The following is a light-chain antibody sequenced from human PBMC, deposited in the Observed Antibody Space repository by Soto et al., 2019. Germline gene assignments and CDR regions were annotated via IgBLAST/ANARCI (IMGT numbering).Light chain of an antibody. V-gene: IGKV3-20*01. J-gene: IGKJ4*01. CDR3: QQYAESPLT. Sequence: EIVLTQSPCTLSLSPGERATLSCRASQSVSSNLAWHQQRPGQAPRLLIYGASTRATGVPDRFSGSGSGTDFTLTVTRLEPEDFAVYYCQQYAESPLTFGGGTKVDIK. CDR1: QSVSSN. CDR2: GAS.